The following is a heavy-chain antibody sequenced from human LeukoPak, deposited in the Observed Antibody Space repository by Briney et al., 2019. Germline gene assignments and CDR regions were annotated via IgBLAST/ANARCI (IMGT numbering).Heavy chain of an antibody. CDR1: GFTVSSNY. CDR3: AKGRYSRAWGYFDY. Sequence: GGSLRLSCAASGFTVSSNYMSWVRQAPGKGLEWVSAISGSGGSTYYADSVKGRFTISRDNSKNTLYLQMNSLRAEDTAVYYCAKGRYSRAWGYFDYWGQGTLVTVSS. J-gene: IGHJ4*02. D-gene: IGHD6-13*01. V-gene: IGHV3-23*01. CDR2: ISGSGGST.